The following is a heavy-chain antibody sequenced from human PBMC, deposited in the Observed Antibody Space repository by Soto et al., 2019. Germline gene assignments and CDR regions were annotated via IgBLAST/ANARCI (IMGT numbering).Heavy chain of an antibody. V-gene: IGHV5-10-1*01. CDR2: IDPSDSYT. CDR3: ARRGMAGLAPFNYYGMDV. D-gene: IGHD6-19*01. J-gene: IGHJ6*02. CDR1: GYSFTSYW. Sequence: PGESLKISCKGSGYSFTSYWISWVRQMPGKGLEWMGRIDPSDSYTNYSPSFQGHVTISADKSISTAYLQWSSLKASDTAMYYCARRGMAGLAPFNYYGMDVWGQGTTVTVSS.